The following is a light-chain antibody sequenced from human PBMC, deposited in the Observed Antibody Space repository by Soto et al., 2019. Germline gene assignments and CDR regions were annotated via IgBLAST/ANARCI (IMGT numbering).Light chain of an antibody. CDR3: QQYGSSPRT. Sequence: EIVLTQFPGTRYLSPGERATLSCRASQSVTSNSLAWYQQKVGRAPRVLIYGASNRATGIPDRFSVSVSGTDGTLTITGLEKEDGSVYVGQQYGSSPRTFCQGTRLEIK. CDR1: QSVTSNS. J-gene: IGKJ5*01. CDR2: GAS. V-gene: IGKV3-20*01.